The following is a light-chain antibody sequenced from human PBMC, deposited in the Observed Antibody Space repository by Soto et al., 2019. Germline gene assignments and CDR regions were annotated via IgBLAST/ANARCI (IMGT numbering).Light chain of an antibody. CDR1: SSDVGGYNY. CDR2: DVS. V-gene: IGLV2-14*01. J-gene: IGLJ1*01. CDR3: SSYTSSSTEV. Sequence: ARTQPVSVSGAARDAXTISCTGTSSDVGGYNYVSWYQQHPGKAPKLMFYDVSNRPSGVSNRFSGSKSGNTASLTISGLQAEDEADYYCSSYTSSSTEVFGTGTKVTVL.